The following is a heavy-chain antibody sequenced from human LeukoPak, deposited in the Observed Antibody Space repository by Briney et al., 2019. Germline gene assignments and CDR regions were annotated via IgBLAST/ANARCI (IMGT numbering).Heavy chain of an antibody. Sequence: PVGSLRLSCAASGFTFSIYGMHWVRHTPRKGLERGAFIRYDVSNKYYADSVKGRFTISRDNSKNTLYLQMNILRAEDTAVYYCAKDSRSIAARPVDYWGQGTLVTVSS. CDR1: GFTFSIYG. D-gene: IGHD6-6*01. V-gene: IGHV3-30*02. CDR3: AKDSRSIAARPVDY. J-gene: IGHJ4*02. CDR2: IRYDVSNK.